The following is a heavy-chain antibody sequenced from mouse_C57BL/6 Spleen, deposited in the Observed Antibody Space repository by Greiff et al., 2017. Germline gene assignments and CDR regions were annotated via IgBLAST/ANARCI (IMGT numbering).Heavy chain of an antibody. J-gene: IGHJ4*01. CDR2: IYPRSGNT. CDR3: ARSLEWGDYYAMDY. V-gene: IGHV1-81*01. Sequence: VQLQQSGAELARPGASVKLSCKASGYTFTSYGISWVKQRTGQGLEWIGEIYPRSGNTYYNEKFNGKATLTADKSSSTAYMELRSLTSEDSAVYFDARSLEWGDYYAMDYWGQGTSGTVSS. D-gene: IGHD1-3*01. CDR1: GYTFTSYG.